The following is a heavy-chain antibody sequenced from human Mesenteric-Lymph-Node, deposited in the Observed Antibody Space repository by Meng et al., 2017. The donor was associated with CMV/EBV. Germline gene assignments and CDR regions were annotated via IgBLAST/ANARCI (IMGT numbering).Heavy chain of an antibody. V-gene: IGHV1-8*03. Sequence: ASVKVSCKASGYTFTSYDINWVRQATGQGLEWMGWMNPNSGNTGYAQKFQGRVTITRNTSISTAYMELSRLRSDDTAVYYCATGIVVVPDDYYYYGMDVWGQGTTVTVSS. CDR2: MNPNSGNT. CDR1: GYTFTSYD. D-gene: IGHD2-2*01. CDR3: ATGIVVVPDDYYYYGMDV. J-gene: IGHJ6*02.